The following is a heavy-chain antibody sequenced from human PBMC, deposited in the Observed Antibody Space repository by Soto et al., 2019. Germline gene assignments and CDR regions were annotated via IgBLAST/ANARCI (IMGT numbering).Heavy chain of an antibody. J-gene: IGHJ4*02. Sequence: EVQLLESGGGLVQPGGSLRLSCAASGFTFSSYAMSWVRQAPGKGLEWVSAISGSGGSTYYPDSVKGRFTISRDNSKNTLYLQMNSLRAEDTAVYYCAKGEKRYCSSTSCYTWGDFDYWGQGTLVTVSS. D-gene: IGHD2-2*02. CDR3: AKGEKRYCSSTSCYTWGDFDY. CDR1: GFTFSSYA. CDR2: ISGSGGST. V-gene: IGHV3-23*01.